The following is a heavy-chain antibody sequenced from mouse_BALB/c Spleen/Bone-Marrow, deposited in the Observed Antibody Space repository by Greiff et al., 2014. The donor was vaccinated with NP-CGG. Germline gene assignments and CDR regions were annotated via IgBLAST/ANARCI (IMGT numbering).Heavy chain of an antibody. CDR2: IYPGDGET. CDR1: GYPFSSYW. D-gene: IGHD2-10*02. Sequence: QVQLKQSGAELVRPGSSVKISCKASGYPFSSYWMSWVKQRPGQGLEWIGQIYPGDGETNYNGKFKGNATLTADKSSSTAYMQLISLTSEDSAVYLCARKYGDYWGQGTTLTVSS. V-gene: IGHV1-80*01. CDR3: ARKYGDY. J-gene: IGHJ2*01.